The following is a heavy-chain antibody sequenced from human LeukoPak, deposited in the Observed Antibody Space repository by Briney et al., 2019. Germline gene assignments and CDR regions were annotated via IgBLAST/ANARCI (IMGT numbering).Heavy chain of an antibody. CDR2: ISGSGGST. CDR3: AKGPYDILTGYSQPLKN. CDR1: GFTFSSHA. Sequence: TGGSLRLSCAASGFTFSSHAMSWVRQAPGKGLEWVSAISGSGGSTYYADSVKGRFTISRDNSKNTLYQQMNSLRAEDTAVYYCAKGPYDILTGYSQPLKNWGQGTLVTVSS. J-gene: IGHJ4*02. D-gene: IGHD3-9*01. V-gene: IGHV3-23*01.